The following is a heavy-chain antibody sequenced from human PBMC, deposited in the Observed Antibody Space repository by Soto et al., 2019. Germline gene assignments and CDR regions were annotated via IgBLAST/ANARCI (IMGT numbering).Heavy chain of an antibody. J-gene: IGHJ6*02. CDR2: IDPSDSYT. CDR1: GYSFTSYW. CDR3: ARLGKEYSSSTGSALYYYYGMDV. V-gene: IGHV5-10-1*01. D-gene: IGHD6-6*01. Sequence: GESLKISCKGSGYSFTSYWISWVRQMPGKGLEWMGRIDPSDSYTNYSPSFQGHVTISADKSIGTAYLQWSSLKASDTAMYYCARLGKEYSSSTGSALYYYYGMDVWGQGTTVTVSS.